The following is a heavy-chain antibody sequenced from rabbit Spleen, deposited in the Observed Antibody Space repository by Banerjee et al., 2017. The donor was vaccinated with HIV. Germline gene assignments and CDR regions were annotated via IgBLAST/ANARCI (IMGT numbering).Heavy chain of an antibody. CDR2: AYAGSSGST. Sequence: QEQLVESGGGLVKPGASLTLICTASGFSFNSGYDMCWVRQAPGKGLEWVACAYAGSSGSTYSATWAKGRFTISKTSSTTVTLQMTSLTAADTATYFCARDVGTSFSTYGMDLWGQGTLVTVS. J-gene: IGHJ6*01. CDR1: GFSFNSGYD. V-gene: IGHV1S45*01. CDR3: ARDVGTSFSTYGMDL. D-gene: IGHD8-1*01.